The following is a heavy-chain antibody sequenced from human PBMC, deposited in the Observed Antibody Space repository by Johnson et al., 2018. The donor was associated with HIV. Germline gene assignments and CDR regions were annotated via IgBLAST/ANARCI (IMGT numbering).Heavy chain of an antibody. Sequence: VQLVESGGGLVQPGGSLRLSCAASGFTVSSYYMSWVRQAPGKGLEWVSVLFSGGSIYFADSVKGRFTISRDNSKNTLYLQMNSLRAEDTAVYYCARACRDGYNFWSDYRSDVFDIWGQGTVVTVSS. CDR3: ARACRDGYNFWSDYRSDVFDI. D-gene: IGHD5-24*01. CDR1: GFTVSSYY. J-gene: IGHJ3*02. CDR2: LFSGGSI. V-gene: IGHV3-66*01.